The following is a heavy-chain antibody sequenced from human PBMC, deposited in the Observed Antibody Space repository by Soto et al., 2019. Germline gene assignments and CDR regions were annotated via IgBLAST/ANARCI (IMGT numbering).Heavy chain of an antibody. D-gene: IGHD3-3*01. CDR3: AKEVWSGPMDV. Sequence: QVQLVESGGGVVQPGRSLRLSCAASGFTFSSYGMHWVRQAPGKGLEWVAVIYDGSNKYYADSVKGRFTISRDNSKNTVYLHMNSLRAEDTAVYYCAKEVWSGPMDVWGQGTTVTVSS. CDR1: GFTFSSYG. CDR2: IYDGSNK. V-gene: IGHV3-30*18. J-gene: IGHJ6*02.